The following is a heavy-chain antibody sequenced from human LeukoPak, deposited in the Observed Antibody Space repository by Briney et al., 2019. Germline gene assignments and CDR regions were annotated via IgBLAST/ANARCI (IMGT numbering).Heavy chain of an antibody. CDR1: GYTFTGYY. CDR3: ARSIYGSGSPFDY. V-gene: IGHV1-2*02. CDR2: INPNSGGT. J-gene: IGHJ4*02. D-gene: IGHD3-10*01. Sequence: ASVKVSCKASGYTFTGYYMHWVRQAPGQGLEWMGWINPNSGGTNYAQKFQGRVTMTRDTSISTAYMELSRLRSDDTAVYYCARSIYGSGSPFDYWGQGTLVTVSS.